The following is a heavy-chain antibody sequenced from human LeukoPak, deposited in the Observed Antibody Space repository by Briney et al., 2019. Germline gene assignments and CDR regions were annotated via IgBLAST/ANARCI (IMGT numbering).Heavy chain of an antibody. CDR1: GFTFSSYW. D-gene: IGHD6-13*01. CDR3: AREYSSSWYDYYGMDV. J-gene: IGHJ6*02. Sequence: GGSLRLSCAASGFTFSSYWMSWVRQAPGKGLEWVSVIYSGGSTYYSDSVKGRFTISRDNSKNTLYLQMNSLRAEDTAVYYCAREYSSSWYDYYGMDVWGQGTTVTVSS. V-gene: IGHV3-53*01. CDR2: IYSGGST.